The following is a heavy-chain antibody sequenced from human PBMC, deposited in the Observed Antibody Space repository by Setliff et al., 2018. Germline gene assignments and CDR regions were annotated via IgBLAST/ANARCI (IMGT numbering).Heavy chain of an antibody. CDR3: TRGPDGYTYQGAFDI. J-gene: IGHJ3*02. Sequence: SETLSLTCAVSGYSISSGYHWGWIRQPPGKGLEWIGRIYTSGSTNYNPSLKSRVTISVDTSKNQFSLKLSSVTAADTAVYYCTRGPDGYTYQGAFDIWGQGTMVTVSS. CDR1: GYSISSGYH. CDR2: IYTSGST. V-gene: IGHV4-38-2*01. D-gene: IGHD5-12*01.